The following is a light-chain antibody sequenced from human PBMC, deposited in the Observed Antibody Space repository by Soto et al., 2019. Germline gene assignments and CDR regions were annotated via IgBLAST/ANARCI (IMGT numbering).Light chain of an antibody. Sequence: EIVLTQSPGTLSLSPGERATLSCRASQSVSNNYLAWYQQKPGQAPRLLIYGASNRATGIPDRFSGSGSGTDFTLTSRRLEPEDFAVYYCQQYGSSGTFGQGTKVDIK. CDR1: QSVSNNY. CDR2: GAS. CDR3: QQYGSSGT. J-gene: IGKJ1*01. V-gene: IGKV3-20*01.